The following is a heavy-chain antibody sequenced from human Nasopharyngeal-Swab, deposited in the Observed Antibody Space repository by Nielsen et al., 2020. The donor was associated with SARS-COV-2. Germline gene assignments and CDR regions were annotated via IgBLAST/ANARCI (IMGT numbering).Heavy chain of an antibody. CDR1: GASISSVGYY. CDR3: SRIYCSTTSCSNFDY. D-gene: IGHD2-2*01. Sequence: SETLSLTCSVSGASISSVGYYWSSIRQHPGKGLVWIGSSHYSGSTYYNPSLKSRVTISVDTSKNQFSLELSSVTAADTAVYYCSRIYCSTTSCSNFDYWGQGTLVTVAS. CDR2: SHYSGST. J-gene: IGHJ4*02. V-gene: IGHV4-31*03.